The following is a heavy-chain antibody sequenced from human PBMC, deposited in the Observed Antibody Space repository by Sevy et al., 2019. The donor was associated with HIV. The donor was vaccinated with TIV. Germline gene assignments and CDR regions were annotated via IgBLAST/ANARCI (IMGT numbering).Heavy chain of an antibody. D-gene: IGHD2-21*01. V-gene: IGHV3-30*18. CDR2: ISYDGSDI. J-gene: IGHJ3*02. CDR1: GFTFSSYG. Sequence: GGSLRLSCAASGFTFSSYGIHWVRQAPGKGLEWVAVISYDGSDIYYADSVKGRFTISREDSKNTLYLQMNSLRAEDTAVYYYAKEGCGVDCYSEAFDIWGQGTMVTVSS. CDR3: AKEGCGVDCYSEAFDI.